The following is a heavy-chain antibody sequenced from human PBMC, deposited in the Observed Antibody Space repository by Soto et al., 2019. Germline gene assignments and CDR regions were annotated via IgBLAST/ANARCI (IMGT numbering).Heavy chain of an antibody. J-gene: IGHJ5*02. CDR2: IYYSGST. D-gene: IGHD6-6*01. Sequence: SETLSLTCTVSGGSISGYYGSWLRQPPGKGLEWIAYIYYSGSTNFNPSLKSRVTISVDTSKNQFSLKLSSVTAADTAVYYCARDRHNNFFDPWGQGTLVTVSS. CDR1: GGSISGYY. CDR3: ARDRHNNFFDP. V-gene: IGHV4-59*01.